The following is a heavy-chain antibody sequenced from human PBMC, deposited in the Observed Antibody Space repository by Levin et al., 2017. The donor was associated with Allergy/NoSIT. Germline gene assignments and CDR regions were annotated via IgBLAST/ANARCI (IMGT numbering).Heavy chain of an antibody. Sequence: SQTLSLTCAVSGGSISSGGYSWSWIRQPPGKGLEWIGYIYHSGSTYYNPSLKSRVTISVDRSKNQFSLKLSSVTAADTAVYYCARDATYYYGSGRIWYFDLWGRGTLVTVSS. CDR3: ARDATYYYGSGRIWYFDL. CDR1: GGSISSGGYS. D-gene: IGHD3-10*01. J-gene: IGHJ2*01. V-gene: IGHV4-30-2*01. CDR2: IYHSGST.